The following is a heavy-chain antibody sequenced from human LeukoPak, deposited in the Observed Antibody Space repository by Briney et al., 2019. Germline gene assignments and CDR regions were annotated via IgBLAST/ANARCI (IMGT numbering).Heavy chain of an antibody. Sequence: GGSLRLSCAASGFTFSDYYMSWIRQAPGKGLEWVSYISSSGGTIYYADSVKGRFTISRDNAKNSLYLQMNSLRAGDTAVYYCARAAYSSTWYSRYFDLWGRGTLVTVSS. J-gene: IGHJ2*01. CDR2: ISSSGGTI. D-gene: IGHD6-13*01. CDR1: GFTFSDYY. CDR3: ARAAYSSTWYSRYFDL. V-gene: IGHV3-11*01.